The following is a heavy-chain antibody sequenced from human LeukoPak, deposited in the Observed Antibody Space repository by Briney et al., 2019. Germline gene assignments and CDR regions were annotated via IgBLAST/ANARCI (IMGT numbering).Heavy chain of an antibody. D-gene: IGHD5-18*01. CDR3: ARGVVGYSYAPDAFDI. V-gene: IGHV1-2*02. J-gene: IGHJ3*02. Sequence: ASVKVSCKASGYTFTGYYMHWVRQAPGQGLEWMGWINHNSGGTNYAQKFQGRVTMTRDTSISTAYMELSRLRSDDTAVYYCARGVVGYSYAPDAFDIWGQGTMVTVSS. CDR1: GYTFTGYY. CDR2: INHNSGGT.